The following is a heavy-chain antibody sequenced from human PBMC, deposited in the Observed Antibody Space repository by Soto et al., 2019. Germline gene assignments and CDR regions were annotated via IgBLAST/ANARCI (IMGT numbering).Heavy chain of an antibody. CDR3: AEGGEQQLVLDYYYGMDV. Sequence: GGSLRLSCAASGFTFSSYAMSWVRRAPGKGLEWVSAISGSGGSTYYAYSVKGRFTISRDNSNNTLYLQMNSLRAEYTAVYYCAEGGEQQLVLDYYYGMDVWGQGTTVTVSS. CDR2: ISGSGGST. V-gene: IGHV3-23*01. J-gene: IGHJ6*02. D-gene: IGHD6-6*01. CDR1: GFTFSSYA.